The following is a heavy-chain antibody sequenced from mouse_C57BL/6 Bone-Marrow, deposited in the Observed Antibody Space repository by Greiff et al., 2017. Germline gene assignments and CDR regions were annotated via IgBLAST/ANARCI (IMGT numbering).Heavy chain of an antibody. CDR1: GYTFTSYW. J-gene: IGHJ4*01. V-gene: IGHV1-52*01. Sequence: QVQLQQPGAELVRPGSSVKLSCKASGYTFTSYWMHWVKQRPIQGLEWIGNIDPSDSETHYNQKFKDKATLTVDKSSSTAYMQLRSLTSEDSAVYYGAEGDYAMDYWGQGTSVTVSS. CDR3: AEGDYAMDY. CDR2: IDPSDSET.